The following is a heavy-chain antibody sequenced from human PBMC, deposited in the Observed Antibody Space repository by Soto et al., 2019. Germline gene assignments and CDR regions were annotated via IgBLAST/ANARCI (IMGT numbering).Heavy chain of an antibody. J-gene: IGHJ6*02. CDR3: ARDLWGYCGTDCYPLDV. V-gene: IGHV4-59*01. Sequence: PSETLSLTCTVSGGSSGRDDWSWIRQPPGKGLEWIGYMYNTGSTVYNPSFKSRVTISVDTSKNQFSLKLNSVTAADTAVYYCARDLWGYCGTDCYPLDVWGQGTTVTVS. CDR1: GGSSGRDD. CDR2: MYNTGST. D-gene: IGHD2-21*02.